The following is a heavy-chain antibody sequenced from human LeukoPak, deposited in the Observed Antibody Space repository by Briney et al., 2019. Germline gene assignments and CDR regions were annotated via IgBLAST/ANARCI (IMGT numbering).Heavy chain of an antibody. CDR3: VKRVAGSRGYDY. D-gene: IGHD3-22*01. CDR1: GFTFSNCA. CDR2: ISTDGGGT. J-gene: IGHJ4*02. V-gene: IGHV3-64D*06. Sequence: GGSLSLSCSASGFTFSNCAMHWVRQAPGKGLEYVSAISTDGGGTYYADSVKGRFTISRDNSKDTLFLQMSSLRPEDTAVYYCVKRVAGSRGYDYWGQGTLVTVSS.